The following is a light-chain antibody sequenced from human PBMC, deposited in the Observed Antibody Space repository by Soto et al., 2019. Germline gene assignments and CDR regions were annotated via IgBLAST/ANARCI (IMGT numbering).Light chain of an antibody. J-gene: IGLJ1*01. Sequence: SYELTQPPSVSVAPGQTARVTCGGNNIGSKSVHWYQQKPGQAPVLVIFDDRDRPSRIPERFSGSNFGNTASLTISSVEAGDEAEYYCQVWDSSSDHYVFGTGTNVTVL. CDR2: DDR. CDR1: NIGSKS. CDR3: QVWDSSSDHYV. V-gene: IGLV3-21*02.